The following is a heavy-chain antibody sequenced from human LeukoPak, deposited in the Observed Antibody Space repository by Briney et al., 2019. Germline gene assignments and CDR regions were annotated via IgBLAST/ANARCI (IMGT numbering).Heavy chain of an antibody. CDR1: GGSISSGSYY. J-gene: IGHJ3*02. CDR2: IYTSGST. D-gene: IGHD3-10*01. V-gene: IGHV4-61*02. CDR3: ARGSVRVSYAFDI. Sequence: SETLSLTCTVSGGSISSGSYYWSWFRQPAEKGLEWIGRIYTSGSTYYNPSLKSRVTISADTSKNQFSLKLSSVTAADTAVYYCARGSVRVSYAFDIWGQGTMVTVSS.